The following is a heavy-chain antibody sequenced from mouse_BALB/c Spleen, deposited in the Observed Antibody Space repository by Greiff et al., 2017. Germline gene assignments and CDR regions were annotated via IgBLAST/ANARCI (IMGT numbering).Heavy chain of an antibody. V-gene: IGHV5-17*02. CDR3: ARAMDY. J-gene: IGHJ4*01. Sequence: VQLQQSGGGLVQPGGSRKLSCAASGFTFSSFGMHWVRQAPDKGLEWVAYISSGSSTIYYADTVKGRFTISRDNPKNTLFLQMTSLRSEDTAMYYCARAMDYWGQGTSVTVSS. CDR2: ISSGSSTI. CDR1: GFTFSSFG.